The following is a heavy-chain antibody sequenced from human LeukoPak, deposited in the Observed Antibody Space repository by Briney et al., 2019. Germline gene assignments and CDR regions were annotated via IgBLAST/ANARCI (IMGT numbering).Heavy chain of an antibody. Sequence: ASVKVSCKASGYTFTGYYMHWVRQAPGQGLEWMGWINPNSGGTNYAQKFQGRVTMTRDTSISTAYMELSRLRSDDTAVYYCARDPRYCSGGSCYPFDPWGQGTLVTVSS. J-gene: IGHJ5*02. CDR2: INPNSGGT. D-gene: IGHD2-15*01. V-gene: IGHV1-2*02. CDR1: GYTFTGYY. CDR3: ARDPRYCSGGSCYPFDP.